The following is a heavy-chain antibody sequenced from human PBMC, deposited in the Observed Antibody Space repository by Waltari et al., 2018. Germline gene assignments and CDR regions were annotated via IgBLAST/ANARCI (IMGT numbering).Heavy chain of an antibody. CDR3: AQYYVGF. J-gene: IGHJ4*02. CDR2: IKNRANRYTT. D-gene: IGHD1-26*01. V-gene: IGHV3-72*01. Sequence: EVQLVESGGDLVQPGGALRLSCAASGFTCSDHFMDWVRQAPGKGLEWDGRIKNRANRYTTEYAASVEGRFSISRDDSKNLLYLQMNSLRTVDTAVYYCAQYYVGFWGPGSVVTVSS. CDR1: GFTCSDHF.